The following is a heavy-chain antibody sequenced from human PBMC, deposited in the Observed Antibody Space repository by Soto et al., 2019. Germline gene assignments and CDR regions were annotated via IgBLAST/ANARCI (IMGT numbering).Heavy chain of an antibody. CDR1: GYIFTSYW. CDR2: IYPGDSDT. V-gene: IGHV5-51*01. CDR3: ARGTSDYDSSGYFFDS. Sequence: GESLKISCKGSGYIFTSYWIAWVRQMPGKGLEWMGIIYPGDSDTRYSPSFQGQVTISAAKSISTAYLQWNSLKASDTAIYYCARGTSDYDSSGYFFDSWGQGTLVTVSS. J-gene: IGHJ4*02. D-gene: IGHD3-22*01.